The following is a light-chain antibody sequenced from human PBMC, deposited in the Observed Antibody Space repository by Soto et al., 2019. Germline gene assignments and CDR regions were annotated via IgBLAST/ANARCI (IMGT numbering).Light chain of an antibody. Sequence: DIQMTQSPSTLSASVGDRVTITCRASQSVSSWLAWYQQKPGQAPTLLIHTASTLQSGVPSRFRGSGSGTDFTLIISSLQPDDFATYFCQQDNTYRTFGQGTKVDIK. J-gene: IGKJ1*01. CDR3: QQDNTYRT. V-gene: IGKV1-5*03. CDR1: QSVSSW. CDR2: TAS.